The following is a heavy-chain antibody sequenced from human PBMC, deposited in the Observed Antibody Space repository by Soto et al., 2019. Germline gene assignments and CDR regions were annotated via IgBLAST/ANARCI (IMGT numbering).Heavy chain of an antibody. V-gene: IGHV4-59*01. J-gene: IGHJ4*02. CDR1: GGSISSYY. CDR3: AREKTAGYCDSSGYYTSYYFDY. CDR2: IYYSGST. Sequence: QVQLQESGPGLVKPSETLSLTCTVSGGSISSYYWSWIRQPPGKGLEWIGYIYYSGSTNYNPSLKWRVTIPVDTSKNQFSLKLSSVTAADTAVYYCAREKTAGYCDSSGYYTSYYFDYWGQGTLVTVSS. D-gene: IGHD3-22*01.